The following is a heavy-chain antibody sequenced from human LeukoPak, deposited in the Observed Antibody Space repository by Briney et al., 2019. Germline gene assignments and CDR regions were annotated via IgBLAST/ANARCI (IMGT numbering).Heavy chain of an antibody. J-gene: IGHJ3*02. D-gene: IGHD3-22*01. V-gene: IGHV1-24*01. CDR1: GYTFTDYY. CDR3: TSGGDSHYAI. CDR2: FDPDDGEI. Sequence: GASVKVACKASGYTFTDYYLHWVRQAPGKGLEWMGGFDPDDGEIIYAQRFQGRVTMTEDTFTDTAYMELSSLRSEDTAIYYCTSGGDSHYAIWGQGTMVAVSS.